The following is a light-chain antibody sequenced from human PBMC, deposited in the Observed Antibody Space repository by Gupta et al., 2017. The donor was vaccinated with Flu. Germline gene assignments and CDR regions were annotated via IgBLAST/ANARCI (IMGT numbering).Light chain of an antibody. J-gene: IGKJ1*01. V-gene: IGKV3-11*01. CDR1: QSVSSY. CDR3: QQRSNWPTA. CDR2: DAS. Sequence: EIVLTHSPATLSLSPGERATLSCRASQSVSSYVAWYQQKPGQAPRLLIYDASNRATGIPARFSGSGSGTDFTLTISSLETEDVAVYYCQQRSNWPTAFGQGTKVEIK.